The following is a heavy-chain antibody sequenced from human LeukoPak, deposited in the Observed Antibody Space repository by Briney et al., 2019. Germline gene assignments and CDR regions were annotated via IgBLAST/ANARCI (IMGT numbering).Heavy chain of an antibody. V-gene: IGHV3-30-3*01. CDR3: ASGQLWLNY. CDR2: ISYDGSNK. D-gene: IGHD5-18*01. CDR1: GFTFSSYA. J-gene: IGHJ4*02. Sequence: PGGSLRLSCAASGFTFSSYAMHWVHQAPGKGLEWVAVISYDGSNKYYADSVKGRFTISRDNSKNTLYLQMNSLRAEDTAVYYCASGQLWLNYWGQGTLVTVSS.